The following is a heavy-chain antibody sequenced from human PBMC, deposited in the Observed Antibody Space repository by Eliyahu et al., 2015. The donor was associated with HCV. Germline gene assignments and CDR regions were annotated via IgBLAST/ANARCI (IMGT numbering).Heavy chain of an antibody. Sequence: EVQLVESGGGLAQPGRSLRLSCAASGFTFSNYAMSWVRQAPGKGLEGISAISGSGGTTYYADSVKGRFTISRDSSKNNLSLQMNSLRVEDTAVYYCAKDSGNEGAFDFWGQGTLVTVSS. D-gene: IGHD3-10*01. J-gene: IGHJ4*02. CDR2: ISGSGGTT. CDR3: AKDSGNEGAFDF. V-gene: IGHV3-23*04. CDR1: GFTFSNYA.